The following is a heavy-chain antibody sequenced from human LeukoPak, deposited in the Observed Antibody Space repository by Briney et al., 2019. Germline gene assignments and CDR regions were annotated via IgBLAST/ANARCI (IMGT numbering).Heavy chain of an antibody. Sequence: GGSLRLSCAASGFTVSSNYMSWVRQAPVKGREGVTVIYSGGSTYYADSVKGRFTISRDNSKNTLYLQMNSLRAEDTAVYYCARVSYGDYDDWGQGTLVTVSS. D-gene: IGHD4-17*01. CDR1: GFTVSSNY. CDR2: IYSGGST. V-gene: IGHV3-66*01. CDR3: ARVSYGDYDD. J-gene: IGHJ4*02.